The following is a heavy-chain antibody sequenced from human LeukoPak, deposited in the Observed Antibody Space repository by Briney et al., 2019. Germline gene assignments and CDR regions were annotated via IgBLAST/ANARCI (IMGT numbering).Heavy chain of an antibody. V-gene: IGHV3-48*01. D-gene: IGHD3-9*01. J-gene: IGHJ6*02. CDR2: ISSSSSTI. CDR3: AKDTRYFDWLLYYGMDV. Sequence: GGSLRLSCAASGFTFSSYSMNWVRQAPGKGLEWVSYISSSSSTIYYADSVKGRFTISRDNSKNTLYLQMNSLRAEDTAVYYCAKDTRYFDWLLYYGMDVRGQGTTVTVSS. CDR1: GFTFSSYS.